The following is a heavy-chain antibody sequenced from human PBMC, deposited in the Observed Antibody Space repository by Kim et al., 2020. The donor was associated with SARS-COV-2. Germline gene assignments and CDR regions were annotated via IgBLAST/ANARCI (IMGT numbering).Heavy chain of an antibody. CDR1: GGTMSSYY. Sequence: SETLSLTCSVSGGTMSSYYWTWIRQPPGKGLEWIGNMYDGGTTNYNPSLKSRVTISIDTSKNQFSLKLTSVTAADTAIYYCARDLRAVAGTWVGYFYPWCQGTLVSVSS. CDR2: MYDGGTT. J-gene: IGHJ5*02. D-gene: IGHD6-19*01. CDR3: ARDLRAVAGTWVGYFYP. V-gene: IGHV4-59*01.